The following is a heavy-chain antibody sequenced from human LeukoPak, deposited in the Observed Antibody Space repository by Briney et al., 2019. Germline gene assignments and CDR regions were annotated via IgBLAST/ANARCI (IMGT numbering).Heavy chain of an antibody. V-gene: IGHV4-39*07. CDR1: GGSISSYY. J-gene: IGHJ5*02. CDR2: IYYSGST. D-gene: IGHD5-18*01. CDR3: ARAGYSYGINWFDP. Sequence: SETLSLTCTVSGGSISSYYWSWIRQAPGKGLEWLGSIYYSGSTYYNPSLKSRVTISVDTSKNQFSLKLSSVTAADTAVYYCARAGYSYGINWFDPWGQGTLVTVSS.